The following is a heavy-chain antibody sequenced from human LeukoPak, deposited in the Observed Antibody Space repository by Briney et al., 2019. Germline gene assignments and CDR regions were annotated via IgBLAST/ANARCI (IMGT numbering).Heavy chain of an antibody. CDR3: ARWNKQLDAFDI. Sequence: ASVKVSCKASGYTFTSYAMHWVRQAPGQRLEWMGRSNAGNGNTKYSQEFQGRVTITRDTSASTAYMELSSLRSEDMAVYYCARWNKQLDAFDIWGQGTMVTVSS. J-gene: IGHJ3*02. CDR1: GYTFTSYA. CDR2: SNAGNGNT. V-gene: IGHV1-3*02. D-gene: IGHD6-13*01.